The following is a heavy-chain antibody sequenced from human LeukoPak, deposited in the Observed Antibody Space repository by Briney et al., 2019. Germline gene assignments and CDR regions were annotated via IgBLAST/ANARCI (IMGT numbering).Heavy chain of an antibody. V-gene: IGHV1-8*01. D-gene: IGHD3-16*02. Sequence: ASVKVSCKASGYTFTSYDINWVRQATGQGLEWMGWMNPNSGNTGYAQKFQGRVTMTRNTSISTAYMELSSLRSDDTAVYYCARGAKYDYVWGSYRPIYYYFDYWGQGTLVTVSS. CDR1: GYTFTSYD. CDR3: ARGAKYDYVWGSYRPIYYYFDY. CDR2: MNPNSGNT. J-gene: IGHJ4*02.